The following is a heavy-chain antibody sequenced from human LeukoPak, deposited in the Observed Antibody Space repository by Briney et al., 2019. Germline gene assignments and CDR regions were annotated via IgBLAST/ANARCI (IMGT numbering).Heavy chain of an antibody. CDR3: ARDSWGYYDSSF. D-gene: IGHD3-22*01. V-gene: IGHV3-66*01. CDR1: GFTFSGYC. J-gene: IGHJ4*02. Sequence: GGSLRLSCAASGFTFSGYCMNWVRQAPGKGLEWVSVIYSGGSTYYADSVKGRFTISRDNSKNTLYLQMNSLRAEDTAVYYCARDSWGYYDSSFWGQGTLVTVSS. CDR2: IYSGGST.